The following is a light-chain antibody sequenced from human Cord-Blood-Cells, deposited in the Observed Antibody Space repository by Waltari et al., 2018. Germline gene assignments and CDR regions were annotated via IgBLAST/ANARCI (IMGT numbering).Light chain of an antibody. CDR3: SSYTSSSTWV. CDR2: DVS. Sequence: QSALTQPASVSGSPGQSSTISCTGTSSDVGGYNHVSWYQQHPGKAPKLMIYDVSKRPSGVSNRFSGSKSGTTAALTISGLQAEDEADYYCSSYTSSSTWVFGGGTTLTVL. V-gene: IGLV2-14*01. CDR1: SSDVGGYNH. J-gene: IGLJ3*02.